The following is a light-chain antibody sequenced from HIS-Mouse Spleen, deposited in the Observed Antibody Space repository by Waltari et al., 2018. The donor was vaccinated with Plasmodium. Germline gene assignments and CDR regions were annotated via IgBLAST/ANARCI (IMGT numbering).Light chain of an antibody. V-gene: IGLV3-10*01. Sequence: SYELTQPPSVSVSPGQTARLTCSGASFPKQFPSWYQQNSGQAPVLVIYEDSKRPSGIPERFSGSSSGTMATLTISGAQVEDEADYYCYSTDSSGNHRVFGGGTKLTVL. J-gene: IGLJ3*02. CDR2: EDS. CDR1: SFPKQF. CDR3: YSTDSSGNHRV.